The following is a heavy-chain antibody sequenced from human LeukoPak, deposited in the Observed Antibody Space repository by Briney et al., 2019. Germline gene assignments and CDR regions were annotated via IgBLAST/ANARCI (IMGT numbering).Heavy chain of an antibody. Sequence: SETLSLTCTVSGGSISSYYWSWIRQPPGKGLEWIGYIYYSGSTNYNPSLKSRVTISVDTSKNQYSLKLSSVTAADTAVYYCARQSRGSCLDYWGQGTLVTVSS. D-gene: IGHD2-15*01. CDR1: GGSISSYY. V-gene: IGHV4-59*08. J-gene: IGHJ4*02. CDR3: ARQSRGSCLDY. CDR2: IYYSGST.